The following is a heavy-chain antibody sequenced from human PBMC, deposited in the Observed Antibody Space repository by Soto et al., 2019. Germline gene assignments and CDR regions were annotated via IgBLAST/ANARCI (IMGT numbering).Heavy chain of an antibody. CDR3: ARTSGYYDTSGYYGAFYYYGLDV. J-gene: IGHJ6*02. CDR2: ISSSSNTI. V-gene: IGHV3-48*02. D-gene: IGHD3-22*01. Sequence: GGSLRLSCAASGFTFSSYDMNWARQAPGKGLEWISYISSSSNTIYYADSVKSRFTISRDNAENSLYLQMNSPRDEDTAVYYCARTSGYYDTSGYYGAFYYYGLDVWGQGTTVTVSS. CDR1: GFTFSSYD.